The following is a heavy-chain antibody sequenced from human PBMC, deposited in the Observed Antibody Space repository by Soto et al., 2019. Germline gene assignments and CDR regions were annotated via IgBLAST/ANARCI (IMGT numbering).Heavy chain of an antibody. Sequence: QVQLVQSGAEVKKPGASVKVSCKASGYTFTGYYMHWVRQAPGQGPEWMGWINPNSGGTNYAQKFQGWVTMTRDTSISTAYMELSRLRSDDTAVYYCARGRLVGATSKGSGAIDYWGQGTLVTVSS. V-gene: IGHV1-2*04. D-gene: IGHD1-26*01. CDR2: INPNSGGT. CDR1: GYTFTGYY. CDR3: ARGRLVGATSKGSGAIDY. J-gene: IGHJ4*02.